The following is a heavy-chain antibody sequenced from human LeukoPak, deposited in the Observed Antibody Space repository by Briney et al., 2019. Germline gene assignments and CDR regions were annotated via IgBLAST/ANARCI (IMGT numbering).Heavy chain of an antibody. CDR3: ARDVGTALVTGDY. D-gene: IGHD5-18*01. Sequence: SETLSLTCTVSGGSISSGSYYWSWIRQPAGKGLEWIGRIYSSGSTNYNPSLKSRVTISLDTSKNQLSLKLISVTAADTAVYYCARDVGTALVTGDYWGQGTLVTVSS. CDR2: IYSSGST. CDR1: GGSISSGSYY. V-gene: IGHV4-61*02. J-gene: IGHJ4*02.